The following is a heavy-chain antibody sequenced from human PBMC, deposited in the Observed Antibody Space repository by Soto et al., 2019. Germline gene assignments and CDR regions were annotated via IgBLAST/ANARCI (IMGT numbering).Heavy chain of an antibody. CDR2: IDPSDSQT. Sequence: PGESLKISCKGSGYSFAGYWITWVRQKPGKGLEWMGRIDPSDSQTYYSPSFRGHVTISATKSITTVFLQWSSLRASDTAMYYCARQIYDSDTGPNFQYYFDSWGQGTPVTVSS. J-gene: IGHJ4*02. CDR1: GYSFAGYW. D-gene: IGHD3-22*01. V-gene: IGHV5-10-1*01. CDR3: ARQIYDSDTGPNFQYYFDS.